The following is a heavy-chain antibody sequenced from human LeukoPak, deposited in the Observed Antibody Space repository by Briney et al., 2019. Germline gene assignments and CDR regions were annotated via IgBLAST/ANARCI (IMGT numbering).Heavy chain of an antibody. Sequence: GASVKVSCKASGYTFTSYGISWVRQAPGQGLEWMGWISAYNGNTNYAQKLQGRVTMTTDTSTSTAYMELRSLRSDDTAVYYCARGTAELYSSGWNGDDYWGQGTLVTVSS. D-gene: IGHD6-19*01. CDR2: ISAYNGNT. CDR1: GYTFTSYG. V-gene: IGHV1-18*01. J-gene: IGHJ4*02. CDR3: ARGTAELYSSGWNGDDY.